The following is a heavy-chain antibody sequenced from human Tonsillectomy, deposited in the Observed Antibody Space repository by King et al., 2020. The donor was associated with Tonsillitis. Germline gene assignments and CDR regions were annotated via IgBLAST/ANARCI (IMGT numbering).Heavy chain of an antibody. CDR1: GASISSSDHY. CDR2: VYSSGST. CDR3: AVCECPTTTCYTFDY. V-gene: IGHV4-39*01. D-gene: IGHD2-2*01. J-gene: IGHJ4*02. Sequence: QLQESGPGLVRPSESLSLTCTVSGASISSSDHYWGWIRQPPGRGLEWIATVYSSGSTYYNPSLKSRVSISADTSKNQFSLKLTSVAAADTAVYFCAVCECPTTTCYTFDYWGQAILVTVSS.